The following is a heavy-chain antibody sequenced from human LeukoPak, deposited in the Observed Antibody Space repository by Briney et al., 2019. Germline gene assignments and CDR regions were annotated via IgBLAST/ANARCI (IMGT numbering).Heavy chain of an antibody. CDR1: GGSISSGGYY. CDR3: ARGDFWSGPSMDV. V-gene: IGHV4-30-2*01. CDR2: IYHSGST. Sequence: SQTLSLTCTVSGGSISSGGYYWSWIRQPPGKGLEWIGYIYHSGSTYYNPSLKSRVTISVDRSKNQFSLKLSSVTAADTAVCYCARGDFWSGPSMDVWGKGTTVTVFS. J-gene: IGHJ6*03. D-gene: IGHD3-3*01.